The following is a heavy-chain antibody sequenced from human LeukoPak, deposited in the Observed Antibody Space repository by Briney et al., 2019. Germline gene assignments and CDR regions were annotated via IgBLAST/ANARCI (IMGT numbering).Heavy chain of an antibody. J-gene: IGHJ4*02. D-gene: IGHD2-21*02. CDR1: GFTFSSYW. CDR3: ARDMCGGDCYLYYFDY. Sequence: GGSLRLTCAASGFTFSSYWMSWVRQAPGKGLEWVANIKQDGSEKYYVDSVKGRFTISRDNAKNSLYLQMNSLRAEDTAVYYCARDMCGGDCYLYYFDYWGQPTLVTVSS. V-gene: IGHV3-7*01. CDR2: IKQDGSEK.